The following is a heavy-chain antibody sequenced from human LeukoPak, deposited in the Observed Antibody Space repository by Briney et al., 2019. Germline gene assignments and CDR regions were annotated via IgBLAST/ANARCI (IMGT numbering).Heavy chain of an antibody. CDR2: ISSSSSTS. D-gene: IGHD2-2*01. CDR1: GFTFSTSS. CDR3: ARDWGYSTK. V-gene: IGHV3-48*02. Sequence: GGSLRLSCAASGFTFSTSSMNWVRQAAGKGLEWVSYISSSSSTSYYAASVKGGFTISRDDAKSSLYLQMTSLRDEDTAVYYCARDWGYSTKWGQGTLVTVSS. J-gene: IGHJ4*02.